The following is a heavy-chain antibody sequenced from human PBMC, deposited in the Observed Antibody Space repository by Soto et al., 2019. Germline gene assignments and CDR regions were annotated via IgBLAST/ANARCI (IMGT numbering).Heavy chain of an antibody. V-gene: IGHV1-18*01. Sequence: QVQLVQSGAEVKKPGASVKVSCKASGYTFTSSGISWVRQAPGQGPEWMGWLSTYNGDTNYAQKFQGRVTMTTDTSTSTAYMDLRSLRSDDRAVYYCVRTVAGYFDSWGQGTLVTVSS. D-gene: IGHD6-19*01. CDR3: VRTVAGYFDS. J-gene: IGHJ4*02. CDR1: GYTFTSSG. CDR2: LSTYNGDT.